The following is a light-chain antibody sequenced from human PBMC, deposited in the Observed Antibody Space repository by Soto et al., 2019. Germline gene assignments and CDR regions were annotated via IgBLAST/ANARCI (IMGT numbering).Light chain of an antibody. CDR3: GTWDSSLSAGRYV. CDR2: DNN. J-gene: IGLJ1*01. CDR1: SSNIGNNY. Sequence: QSVLMQPPSVSAAPGQKVTISCSGSSSNIGNNYVSWYQQLPGTAPKLLIYDNNKRPSGIPDRFSGSKSGTSATLGITGLQTGDEADYYCGTWDSSLSAGRYVFGTGTKLTVL. V-gene: IGLV1-51*01.